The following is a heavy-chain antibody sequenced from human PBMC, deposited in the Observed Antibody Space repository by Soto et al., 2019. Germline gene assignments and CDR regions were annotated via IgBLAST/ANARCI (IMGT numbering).Heavy chain of an antibody. D-gene: IGHD3-16*01. CDR1: GGSTSSDNY. CDR2: IYYSGNT. J-gene: IGHJ4*02. Sequence: SEALSLTCTASGGSTSSDNYWSWIRQPPGKGLEWIGHIYYSGNTDYNPSLKSRLAISIDTSKNQFSLKLSSVTAADTAVYFCAREGGESSDGLYYFDSWGQGSLVTVSS. V-gene: IGHV4-30-4*01. CDR3: AREGGESSDGLYYFDS.